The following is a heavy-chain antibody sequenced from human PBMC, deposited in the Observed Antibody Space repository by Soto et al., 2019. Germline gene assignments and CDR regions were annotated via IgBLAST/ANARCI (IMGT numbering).Heavy chain of an antibody. CDR3: ARADYEILTGSYAMDV. Sequence: SETLSLTCTVSDDLISSYYWNWIRQLAGKGLEWIGRVSTNVATNYNPSLESRVTMSVDTSKNQFSLKLTSVTAADTAVYFCARADYEILTGSYAMDVWGQGTKVTVSS. CDR1: DDLISSYY. V-gene: IGHV4-4*07. CDR2: VSTNVAT. J-gene: IGHJ6*02. D-gene: IGHD3-9*01.